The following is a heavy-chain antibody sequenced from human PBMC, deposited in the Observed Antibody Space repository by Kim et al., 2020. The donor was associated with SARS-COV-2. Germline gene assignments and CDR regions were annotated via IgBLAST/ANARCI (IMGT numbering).Heavy chain of an antibody. V-gene: IGHV4-30-4*01. CDR2: IYYSGST. CDR3: ASTRIRTGAWFDP. D-gene: IGHD3-3*02. Sequence: SETLSLTCTVSGGSISSGDYYWSWIRQPPGKGLEWIGYIYYSGSTYYNPSLKSRVTISVDTSKNQFSLKLSSVTAADTAVYYCASTRIRTGAWFDPWGQGTLVTVSS. J-gene: IGHJ5*02. CDR1: GGSISSGDYY.